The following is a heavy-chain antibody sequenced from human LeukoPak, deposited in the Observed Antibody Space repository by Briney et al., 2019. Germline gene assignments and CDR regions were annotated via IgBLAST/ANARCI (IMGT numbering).Heavy chain of an antibody. Sequence: ASVKVSCKASGGTFSSYAISWVRQAPGQGLEWMGRIIPILGIANYAQKFQGRVTITADKSTSTAYMELSSLRSEDTAVYYCARAGASRDGYNFFVDYWGQGTLVTVSS. CDR2: IIPILGIA. D-gene: IGHD5-24*01. CDR1: GGTFSSYA. J-gene: IGHJ4*02. CDR3: ARAGASRDGYNFFVDY. V-gene: IGHV1-69*04.